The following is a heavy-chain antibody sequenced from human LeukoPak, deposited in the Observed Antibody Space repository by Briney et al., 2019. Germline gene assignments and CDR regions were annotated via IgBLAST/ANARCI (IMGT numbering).Heavy chain of an antibody. D-gene: IGHD6-6*01. CDR2: IIPMLGTT. CDR1: GGTYA. V-gene: IGHV1-69*01. Sequence: SVKVSCKASGGTYAISWVRQAPGQGLEWMAGIIPMLGTTNYAQKFQGRLTITADESTSTAYMELSSLRSEDTAVYYCARDLKLYSSSSNYFDYWGQGTLVTVSS. J-gene: IGHJ4*02. CDR3: ARDLKLYSSSSNYFDY.